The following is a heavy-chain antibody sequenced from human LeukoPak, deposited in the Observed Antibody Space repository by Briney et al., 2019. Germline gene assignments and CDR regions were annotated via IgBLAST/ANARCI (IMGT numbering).Heavy chain of an antibody. CDR2: ISYDGSVK. D-gene: IGHD2-15*01. J-gene: IGHJ3*02. Sequence: GRSLKLSCAAYGFTFHSYARHRVRQAPGKGLEWVAVISYDGSVKFYADSVKGRFTISRDNSKNTLYLQMNSLRAEDTSVYYCAKVGCRGGSCYAAFDIWGQGTMVTVSS. CDR3: AKVGCRGGSCYAAFDI. V-gene: IGHV3-30*18. CDR1: GFTFHSYA.